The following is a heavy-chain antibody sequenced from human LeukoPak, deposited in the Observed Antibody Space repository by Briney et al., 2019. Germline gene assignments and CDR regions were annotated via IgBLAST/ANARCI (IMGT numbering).Heavy chain of an antibody. V-gene: IGHV4-39*01. CDR2: IYYSGST. J-gene: IGHJ4*02. D-gene: IGHD6-19*01. CDR3: ARGSPLMAGIYNFDY. CDR1: GGSNSSSSYY. Sequence: SETLSLTCTVSGGSNSSSSYYWGWIRQPPVKGLEWIGSIYYSGSTYYNPSLKSRVTISVDTSKNQFSLKLSSVTAADTAVYYCARGSPLMAGIYNFDYWGQGRLVTISP.